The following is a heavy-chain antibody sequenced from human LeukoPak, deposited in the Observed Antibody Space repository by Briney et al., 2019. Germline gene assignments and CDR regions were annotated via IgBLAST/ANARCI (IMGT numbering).Heavy chain of an antibody. Sequence: PSETLSLTCTVSGGSISSSSYYWGWIRQPPGKGLEWIGSIYYSGSTYYNPSLKSRVTISVDTSKNQFSLKLSSVTAADTAVYYCARHPKSDIVVVPAASPADYWGQGTLVTVSS. CDR1: GGSISSSSYY. CDR3: ARHPKSDIVVVPAASPADY. CDR2: IYYSGST. D-gene: IGHD2-2*01. V-gene: IGHV4-39*01. J-gene: IGHJ4*02.